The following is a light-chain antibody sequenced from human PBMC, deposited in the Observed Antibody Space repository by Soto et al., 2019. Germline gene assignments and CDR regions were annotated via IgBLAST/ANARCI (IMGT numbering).Light chain of an antibody. CDR2: DAA. CDR1: QSINTY. J-gene: IGKJ4*01. Sequence: EIVLTQSPATLSLSPGEKATLSCRASQSINTYLGWYQQKPGQAPRLLIYDAANRATGVPARFSGSGSGTDFTLTIINLEPEDFAVYYCQHRFNWPLTFGAGTKVEI. CDR3: QHRFNWPLT. V-gene: IGKV3-11*01.